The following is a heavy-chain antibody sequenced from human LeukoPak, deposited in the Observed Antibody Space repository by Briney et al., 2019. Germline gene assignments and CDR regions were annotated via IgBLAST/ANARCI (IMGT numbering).Heavy chain of an antibody. V-gene: IGHV3-30-3*01. CDR3: ARAKSEDYSSSWYRPHDAFDI. D-gene: IGHD6-13*01. CDR2: ISYDGSKI. J-gene: IGHJ3*02. CDR1: GFTFSSYP. Sequence: GGSLRLSCAASGFTFSSYPLHWVRQAPGRGLEWVTLISYDGSKIYYADSVKGRFTISRDNAKNSLYLQMNSLRAEDTAVYYCARAKSEDYSSSWYRPHDAFDIWGQGTMVTVSS.